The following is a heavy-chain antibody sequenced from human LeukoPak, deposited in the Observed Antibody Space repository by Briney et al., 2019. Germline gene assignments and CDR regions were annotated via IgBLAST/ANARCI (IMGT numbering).Heavy chain of an antibody. CDR1: GFTFSSYA. V-gene: IGHV3-23*01. CDR3: AKDLGYCSSTSCYIGFYFDY. J-gene: IGHJ4*02. D-gene: IGHD2-2*02. Sequence: GGSLRLSCAASGFTFSSYAMSWVRQAPGKGLEWVSAISGSGGSTYYADSVKGRFTISRDNSKNTLYLQMNSLRAEDTAVYYCAKDLGYCSSTSCYIGFYFDYWGQGTLVTVSS. CDR2: ISGSGGST.